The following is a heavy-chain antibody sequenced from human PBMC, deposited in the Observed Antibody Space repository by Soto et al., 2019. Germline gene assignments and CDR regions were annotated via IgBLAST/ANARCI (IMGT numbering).Heavy chain of an antibody. CDR1: GDSISSGGYS. J-gene: IGHJ5*02. Sequence: PSETLSLTCAVSGDSISSGGYSWSWIRQPPGQGLEWIGYIYHSGNIYYNPSLRSRVTISVDRSTNQFSLKLSSVTAADTAVYYCARTYNWFDLWGQGTLVTVSS. CDR2: IYHSGNI. V-gene: IGHV4-30-2*01. CDR3: ARTYNWFDL.